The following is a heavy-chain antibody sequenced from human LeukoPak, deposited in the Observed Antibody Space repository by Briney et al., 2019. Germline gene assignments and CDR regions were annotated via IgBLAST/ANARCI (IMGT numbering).Heavy chain of an antibody. CDR1: GGSISSSSYY. J-gene: IGHJ4*02. CDR2: IYYSGST. Sequence: KSSETLSLTCTVSGGSISSSSYYWGWIRQPPGKGLEWNGSIYYSGSTYYNPSLKSRVTISVDTSKNQFSLKLSSVTAADTAVYYCARHKAVVVPAAIERFDYWGQGTLVTVSS. V-gene: IGHV4-39*01. CDR3: ARHKAVVVPAAIERFDY. D-gene: IGHD2-2*02.